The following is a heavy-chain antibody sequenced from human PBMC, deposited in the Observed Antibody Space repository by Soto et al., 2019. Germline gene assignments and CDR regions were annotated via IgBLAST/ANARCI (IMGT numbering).Heavy chain of an antibody. J-gene: IGHJ6*02. D-gene: IGHD3-3*01. CDR1: GSDFSTYS. Sequence: PGGSLRLSCRASGSDFSTYSMNWVRQAPGQGLEWIAYVSLDSDSIQYADSVKGRFTISRDDAENSLYLQMDSLRDEDTATYYRARLYYDYVWGQGTTVTVSS. CDR2: VSLDSDSI. CDR3: ARLYYDYV. V-gene: IGHV3-48*02.